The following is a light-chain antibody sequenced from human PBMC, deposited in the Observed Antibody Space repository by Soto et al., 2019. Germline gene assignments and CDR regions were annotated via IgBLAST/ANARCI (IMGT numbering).Light chain of an antibody. CDR3: QQRRDWPPFS. Sequence: EIVLTQSPGTLSLSPGERATLSCRASESVSSYLAWYQQKPGQAPRLLIYDASKRATGIPARFSGSGAGTEFILAISSLEPDDFAVYYCQQRRDWPPFSFGQGTKLEMK. CDR2: DAS. CDR1: ESVSSY. V-gene: IGKV3-11*01. J-gene: IGKJ2*01.